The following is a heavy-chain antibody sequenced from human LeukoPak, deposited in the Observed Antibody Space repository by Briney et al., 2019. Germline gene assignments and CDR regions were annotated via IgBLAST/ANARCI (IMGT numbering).Heavy chain of an antibody. Sequence: GGSLRLSCAASGFTFSSYWMHWVRQAPGKGLVWVSRINSDGSSTNYADSVKGRLTISRDNAKNTLYLQVKSLRAEDTAVYYCARGPSGWGSLDSWGQGTLVTVSS. CDR3: ARGPSGWGSLDS. V-gene: IGHV3-74*01. CDR1: GFTFSSYW. CDR2: INSDGSST. J-gene: IGHJ4*02. D-gene: IGHD7-27*01.